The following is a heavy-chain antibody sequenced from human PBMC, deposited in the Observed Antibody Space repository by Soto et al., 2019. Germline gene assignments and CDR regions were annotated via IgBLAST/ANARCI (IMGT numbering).Heavy chain of an antibody. J-gene: IGHJ4*02. D-gene: IGHD1-26*01. CDR2: INPNTGGT. Sequence: ASVKVSCKTSGYTFTGYYIHWVRQAPGQGLEWMGWINPNTGGTKYAQKLQGSVTVTRDTSISTAYMELIGLRSDDTAVYYCARPKYSRIYVYPDXWGQGTLVTVSX. V-gene: IGHV1-2*02. CDR1: GYTFTGYY. CDR3: ARPKYSRIYVYPDX.